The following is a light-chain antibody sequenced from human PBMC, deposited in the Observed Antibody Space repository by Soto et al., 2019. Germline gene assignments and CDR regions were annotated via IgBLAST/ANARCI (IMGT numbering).Light chain of an antibody. CDR3: QQTNSFPLT. V-gene: IGKV1-12*01. Sequence: EIVITRSPATRCLSPGETATLSCRASQSISTWLEWYQQKPGKAPKPVIYDASSLESGVPSRFRGSGSGTDFTLTISSLQPEDFETYYCQQTNSFPLTFGRGTKVDIK. CDR1: QSISTW. CDR2: DAS. J-gene: IGKJ4*01.